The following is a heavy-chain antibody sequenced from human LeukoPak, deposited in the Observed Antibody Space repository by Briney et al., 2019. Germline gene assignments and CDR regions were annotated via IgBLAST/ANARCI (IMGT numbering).Heavy chain of an antibody. CDR2: INHSGST. V-gene: IGHV4-34*01. D-gene: IGHD5-18*01. CDR1: GGSFSGYY. CDR3: ARGSGGIQPVIL. Sequence: SETLSLTCAVYGGSFSGYYWSWIRQPSGKGLEWIGEINHSGSTNYNPSLKSRVTISVDTSKNQFSLKLSSVTAADTAVYYCARGSGGIQPVILWGQGTLVTVSS. J-gene: IGHJ4*02.